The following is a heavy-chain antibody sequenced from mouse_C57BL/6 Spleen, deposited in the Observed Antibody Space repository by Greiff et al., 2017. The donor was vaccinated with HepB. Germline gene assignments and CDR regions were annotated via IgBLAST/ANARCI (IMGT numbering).Heavy chain of an antibody. Sequence: QVHVKQSGPGLVQPSQSLSITCTVSGFSLTSYGVHWVRQSPGKGLEWLGVIWRGGSTDYNAAFMSRLSITKDNSKSQVFFKMNSLQADDTAIYYCAKTYYGSSYRAMDYWGQGTSVTVSS. J-gene: IGHJ4*01. CDR1: GFSLTSYG. V-gene: IGHV2-5*01. CDR3: AKTYYGSSYRAMDY. D-gene: IGHD1-1*01. CDR2: IWRGGST.